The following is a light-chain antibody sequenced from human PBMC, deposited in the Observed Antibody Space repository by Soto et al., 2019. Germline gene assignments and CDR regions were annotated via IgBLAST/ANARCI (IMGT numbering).Light chain of an antibody. V-gene: IGKV1-5*01. Sequence: DIQMTQSPSTLSASVGDRVTITCRASQSINRLLAWYQQKPGQAPKLLIYDASNLESGVPSRFRGSGSGTEFALIISGLQPDDFGSYYCQQYNRYSLTFGGGTKVEIK. CDR3: QQYNRYSLT. J-gene: IGKJ4*01. CDR1: QSINRL. CDR2: DAS.